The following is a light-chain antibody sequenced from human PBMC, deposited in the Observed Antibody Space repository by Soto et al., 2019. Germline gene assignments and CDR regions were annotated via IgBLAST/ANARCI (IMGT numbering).Light chain of an antibody. CDR2: DAS. V-gene: IGKV1-5*01. CDR3: QQYNSYPRT. J-gene: IGKJ1*01. Sequence: DIQMTQSPSSLSASVGDSVTITCRASQNIKTYLNWYQQKPGKAPKLLIYDASSLESGVPSRFSGSGSGTEFTLTISSLQPDDFATYYCQQYNSYPRTFGQGTKVDIK. CDR1: QNIKTY.